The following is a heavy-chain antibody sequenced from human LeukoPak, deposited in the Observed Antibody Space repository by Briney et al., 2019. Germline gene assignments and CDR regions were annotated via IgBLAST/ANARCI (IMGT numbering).Heavy chain of an antibody. CDR2: IYYSGST. D-gene: IGHD4-17*01. Sequence: SETLSLTCTVSGGSISSYYWSWIRQPPGKGLEWIGYIYYSGSTNYNPSLKSRVTISVDTSKNQFSLKLSSVTAADTAVYYCARDRGAVHDYGDSLGYYGMDVWGQGTTVTVSS. J-gene: IGHJ6*02. V-gene: IGHV4-59*01. CDR3: ARDRGAVHDYGDSLGYYGMDV. CDR1: GGSISSYY.